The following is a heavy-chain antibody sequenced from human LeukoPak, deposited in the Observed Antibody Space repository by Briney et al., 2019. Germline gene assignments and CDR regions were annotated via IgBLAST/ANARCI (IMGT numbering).Heavy chain of an antibody. CDR1: GFTFSDYY. CDR3: ARESGECSGGSCYSGRLDY. J-gene: IGHJ4*02. CDR2: ISSSSSYT. Sequence: GGSLRLSCAASGFTFSDYYMSWIRQAPGKGLEWVSYISSSSSYTNYADSVKGRFTISRDNAKNSLYLQMNSLRAEDTAVYYCARESGECSGGSCYSGRLDYWGQGTLVTVSS. D-gene: IGHD2-15*01. V-gene: IGHV3-11*05.